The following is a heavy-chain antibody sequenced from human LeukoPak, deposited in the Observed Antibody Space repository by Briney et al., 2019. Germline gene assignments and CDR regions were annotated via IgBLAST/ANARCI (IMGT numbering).Heavy chain of an antibody. D-gene: IGHD3-9*01. V-gene: IGHV3-48*04. J-gene: IGHJ6*03. CDR1: GFTFSSYG. Sequence: GGSLRLSCAASGFTFSSYGMSWVRQAPGKGLEWVSAISGSGSTIYYADSVKGRFTISRDNAKNSLYLQMNSLRAEDTAVYYCARERGWLSPPDGNYYMDVWGKGTTVTISS. CDR2: ISGSGSTI. CDR3: ARERGWLSPPDGNYYMDV.